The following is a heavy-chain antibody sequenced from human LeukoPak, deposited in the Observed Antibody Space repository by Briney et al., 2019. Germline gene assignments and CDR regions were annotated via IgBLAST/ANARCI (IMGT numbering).Heavy chain of an antibody. V-gene: IGHV3-21*04. J-gene: IGHJ4*02. CDR2: ISSSSSYI. CDR3: ARFSQYYDSPTHYLDY. Sequence: GGSLRLSCAASGFTFSSYSMTWVRQAPGKGLEWVSSISSSSSYIYYADSVKGRFTISRDNAKNSLYLQMNSLRAEDTAVYYCARFSQYYDSPTHYLDYWGQGILVTVSS. CDR1: GFTFSSYS. D-gene: IGHD3-16*01.